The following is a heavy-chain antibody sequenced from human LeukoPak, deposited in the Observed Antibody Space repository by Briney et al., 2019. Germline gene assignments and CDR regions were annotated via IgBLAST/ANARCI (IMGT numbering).Heavy chain of an antibody. CDR2: IKQDGSEK. D-gene: IGHD2-2*02. J-gene: IGHJ6*03. CDR3: ARERLLYLYYYYYYMDV. CDR1: GFTFSSYW. V-gene: IGHV3-7*01. Sequence: GGSLRLSCAASGFTFSSYWMSWVRQAPGKGLEWVANIKQDGSEKYYVDSVKGRFTISRDNAKNSLYLQMNSLRAEDTAVYYCARERLLYLYYYYYYMDVWGKGTTVTVSS.